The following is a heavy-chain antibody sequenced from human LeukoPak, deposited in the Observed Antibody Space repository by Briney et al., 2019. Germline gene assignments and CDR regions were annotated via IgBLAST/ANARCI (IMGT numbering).Heavy chain of an antibody. CDR1: GFTFSSYA. CDR3: AKSSKAVMYYFDY. CDR2: ISSNGGST. Sequence: GGSLRLSCAASGFTFSSYAMHWVRQAPGKGLEYVSAISSNGGSTYYANSVKGRFTISRDNSKNTLYLQMGSLRAEDTALYYCAKSSKAVMYYFDYWGQGTLVTVSS. J-gene: IGHJ4*02. D-gene: IGHD3-16*01. V-gene: IGHV3-64*01.